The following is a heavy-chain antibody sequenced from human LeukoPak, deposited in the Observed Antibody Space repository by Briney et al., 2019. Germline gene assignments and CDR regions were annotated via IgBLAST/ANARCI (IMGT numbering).Heavy chain of an antibody. V-gene: IGHV3-23*01. J-gene: IGHJ4*02. CDR1: EFTFSNYA. CDR3: AKTYGSGSYGYFDY. CDR2: ISGSGGST. D-gene: IGHD3-10*01. Sequence: TGGSLRLSCAASEFTFSNYAMNWVRQAPGKGLEWVSAISGSGGSTYYTDSVKGRFTISRDNSKNTLYLQMNSLRAEDTALYYCAKTYGSGSYGYFDYWGQGTLVTVSS.